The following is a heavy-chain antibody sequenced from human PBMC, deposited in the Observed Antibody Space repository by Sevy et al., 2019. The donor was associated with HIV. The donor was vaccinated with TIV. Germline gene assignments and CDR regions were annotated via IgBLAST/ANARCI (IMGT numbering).Heavy chain of an antibody. Sequence: VGSLRLSCAASGFTFNDYALHWVRQAPGKGLEWVAIITSDGDNTYYADTVKGRFTISRDNSKNTVYLQMNRLRAEDTAFYYCMRAGAPYRNIRYCSGNNCFYNWFDPWGQGTLVTVSS. D-gene: IGHD2-2*01. V-gene: IGHV3-30-3*01. CDR2: ITSDGDNT. J-gene: IGHJ5*02. CDR3: MRAGAPYRNIRYCSGNNCFYNWFDP. CDR1: GFTFNDYA.